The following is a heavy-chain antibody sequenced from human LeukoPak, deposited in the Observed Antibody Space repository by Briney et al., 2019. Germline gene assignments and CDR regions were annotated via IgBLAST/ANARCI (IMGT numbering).Heavy chain of an antibody. J-gene: IGHJ4*02. Sequence: GGSLRLSCAAPGFTFYDYGMGWVRQAPGKGVEGGSGIFWKGGGIVKEDSEKGRFTISRDNAKNSLYLQMHSLRAEDTALYYCARVRDILTGYYVHYFDYWGQASLVTVPS. CDR3: ARVRDILTGYYVHYFDY. V-gene: IGHV3-20*04. D-gene: IGHD3-9*01. CDR1: GFTFYDYG. CDR2: IFWKGGGI.